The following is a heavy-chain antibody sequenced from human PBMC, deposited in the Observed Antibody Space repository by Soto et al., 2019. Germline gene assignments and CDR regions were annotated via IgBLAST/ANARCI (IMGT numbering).Heavy chain of an antibody. J-gene: IGHJ3*02. Sequence: SETLSLTCAVSGYSISSGYYWGWVRQPPGKGLEWIGSIYHSGSTYYNPSLKSRVTISVDTSKNQCSLKLSSVTAADTAVYDCARDPDSSGIRGIWGQGTMVTV. D-gene: IGHD3-22*01. CDR2: IYHSGST. CDR3: ARDPDSSGIRGI. CDR1: GYSISSGYY. V-gene: IGHV4-38-2*02.